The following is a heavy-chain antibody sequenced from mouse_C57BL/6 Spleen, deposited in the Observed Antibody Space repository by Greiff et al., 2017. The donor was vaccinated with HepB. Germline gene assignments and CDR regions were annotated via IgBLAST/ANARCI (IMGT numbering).Heavy chain of an antibody. J-gene: IGHJ2*01. Sequence: QVQLQQPGAELVKPGASVKLSCKASGYTFTSYWMHWVKQRPGRGLEWIGRIDPNSGGTKYNEKFKSKATLTVDKPSSTAYMQLSSLTSEDSAVYYCASTVVATKYFDSRGQSTTLTVSS. CDR2: IDPNSGGT. D-gene: IGHD1-1*01. V-gene: IGHV1-72*01. CDR3: ASTVVATKYFDS. CDR1: GYTFTSYW.